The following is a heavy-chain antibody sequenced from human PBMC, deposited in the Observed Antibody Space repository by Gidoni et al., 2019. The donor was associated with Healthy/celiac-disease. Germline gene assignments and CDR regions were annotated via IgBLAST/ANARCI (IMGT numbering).Heavy chain of an antibody. D-gene: IGHD6-19*01. Sequence: EVQLVESGGGVVQHGRSLRLSCAASGVTFDDYAMHWVRHAPGKGLEWVSGISWNSGSIGYADSVKGRFTISRDNAKNSLYLQMNSLRAEDTALYYCAKDLTSGWYYGPFDYWGQGTLVTVSS. CDR1: GVTFDDYA. CDR3: AKDLTSGWYYGPFDY. CDR2: ISWNSGSI. J-gene: IGHJ4*02. V-gene: IGHV3-9*01.